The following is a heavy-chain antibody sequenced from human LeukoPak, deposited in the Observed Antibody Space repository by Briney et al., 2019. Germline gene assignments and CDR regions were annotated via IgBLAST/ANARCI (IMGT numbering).Heavy chain of an antibody. CDR1: GFSFNTYS. V-gene: IGHV3-21*01. CDR3: ARDNREFRSSDWLYEGIDS. D-gene: IGHD1-14*01. CDR2: ISHSSTYI. J-gene: IGHJ4*02. Sequence: PGGSLRLSCAACGFSFNTYSMNWIRQTPGKGLEWASFISHSSTYIFYSDSVKGRFTVSRDNAKRSLFLHMSSLRVEDTGVYYCARDNREFRSSDWLYEGIDSWGPGTLVVVSS.